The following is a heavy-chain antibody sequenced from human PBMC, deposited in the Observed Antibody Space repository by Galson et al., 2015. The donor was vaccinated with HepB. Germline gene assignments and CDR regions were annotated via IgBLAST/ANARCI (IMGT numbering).Heavy chain of an antibody. Sequence: SLRLSCAAPGFTVSSYAMNWVRQAPGKGLEWVSRICGSGATTHAAAAEKGLITITNNNNKNTLYQQMSIRRDEETALYCCAKSPSGSWSEFDIWGQGTMVIVSS. V-gene: IGHV3-23*01. CDR3: AKSPSGSWSEFDI. D-gene: IGHD6-13*01. CDR1: GFTVSSYA. J-gene: IGHJ3*02. CDR2: ICGSGATT.